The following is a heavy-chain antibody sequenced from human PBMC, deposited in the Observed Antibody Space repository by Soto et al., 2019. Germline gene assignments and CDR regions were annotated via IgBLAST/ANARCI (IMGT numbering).Heavy chain of an antibody. CDR3: ARDFNSIFDDFADMRWNFDP. J-gene: IGHJ5*02. CDR1: GYTFTSYG. Sequence: ASVKVSCKASGYTFTSYGISWVRQAPGQGLEWMGWISAYNGNTNYAQKLQGRVTMTTDTSTSTAYMELRSLRSDDTAIYYCARDFNSIFDDFADMRWNFDPWGQGTLVTVSS. D-gene: IGHD3-3*02. V-gene: IGHV1-18*01. CDR2: ISAYNGNT.